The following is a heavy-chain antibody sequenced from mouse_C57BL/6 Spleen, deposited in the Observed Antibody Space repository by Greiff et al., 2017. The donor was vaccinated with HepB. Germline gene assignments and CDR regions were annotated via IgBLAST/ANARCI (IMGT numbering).Heavy chain of an antibody. J-gene: IGHJ1*03. CDR1: GFTFNTYA. Sequence: EVQLQESGGGLVQPKGSLKLSCAASGFTFNTYAMHWVRQAPGKGLEWVARIRSKSSNYATYYADSVKDRFTISRDDSQSMLYLQMNNLKTEDTAMYYCVRDGGNYDYDDPYWYFDVWGTGTTVTVSS. V-gene: IGHV10-3*01. CDR2: IRSKSSNYAT. D-gene: IGHD2-4*01. CDR3: VRDGGNYDYDDPYWYFDV.